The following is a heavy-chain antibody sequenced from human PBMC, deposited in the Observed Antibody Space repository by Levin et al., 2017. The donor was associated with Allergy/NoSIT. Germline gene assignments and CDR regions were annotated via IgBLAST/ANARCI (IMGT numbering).Heavy chain of an antibody. D-gene: IGHD3-10*01. CDR3: ARDAITMVRGVNHWFDP. Sequence: ASVKVSCKASGYTFTGYYMHWVRQAPGQGLEWMGWINPNSGGTNYAQKFQGRVTMTRDTSISTAYMELSRLRSDDTAVYYCARDAITMVRGVNHWFDPWGQGTLVTVSS. CDR2: INPNSGGT. V-gene: IGHV1-2*02. CDR1: GYTFTGYY. J-gene: IGHJ5*02.